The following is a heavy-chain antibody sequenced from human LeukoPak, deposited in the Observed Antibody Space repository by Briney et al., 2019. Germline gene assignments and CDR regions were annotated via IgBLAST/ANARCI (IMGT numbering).Heavy chain of an antibody. V-gene: IGHV4-59*01. CDR2: IYYSGST. CDR1: GGSISSYY. CDR3: ARYGTYDAFDI. D-gene: IGHD2-8*01. Sequence: PSETLSLTWTVSGGSISSYYWSWIRQPPRKGLEWIGYIYYSGSTNYNPSLKSRVTISVDTSKNQFSLKLSSVTAADTAVYYCARYGTYDAFDIWGQGTMVTVSS. J-gene: IGHJ3*02.